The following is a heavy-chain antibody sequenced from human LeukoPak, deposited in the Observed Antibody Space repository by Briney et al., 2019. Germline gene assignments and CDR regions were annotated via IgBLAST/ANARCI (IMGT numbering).Heavy chain of an antibody. J-gene: IGHJ4*02. Sequence: GGSLRLSCAASGFTFSSYGMHWVRQAPGKGLEWVAFIRYDGSNKYYADSVKGRFTISRDSAKNSLYLQMNSLRAEDTAVYYCTRDPRRLDYWGQGTLVTVSS. CDR3: TRDPRRLDY. CDR2: IRYDGSNK. CDR1: GFTFSSYG. V-gene: IGHV3-30*02.